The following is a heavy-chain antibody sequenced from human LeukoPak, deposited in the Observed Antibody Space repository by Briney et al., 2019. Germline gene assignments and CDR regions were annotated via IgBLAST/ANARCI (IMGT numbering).Heavy chain of an antibody. CDR1: GFTVSSNY. V-gene: IGHV3-66*01. J-gene: IGHJ4*02. CDR3: AREGITMVRGFDY. Sequence: GGSLRLSCAASGFTVSSNYMSWVRQAPGKGLERVSVIYSSGSTYYADSVKGRFTISRDNSKNTLYLQMNSLRAEDTAVYYCAREGITMVRGFDYWGQGTLVTVSS. CDR2: IYSSGST. D-gene: IGHD3-10*01.